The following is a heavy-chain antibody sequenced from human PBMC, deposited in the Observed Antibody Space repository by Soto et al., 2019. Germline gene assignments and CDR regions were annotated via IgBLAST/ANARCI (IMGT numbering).Heavy chain of an antibody. CDR2: IRATGGQT. D-gene: IGHD2-21*01. J-gene: IGHJ4*02. V-gene: IGHV3-23*01. Sequence: EVQLLESGGGVVQPGGSLRLSCAASGFTFRNFVMSWVHQAPGRGLEWVSAIRATGGQTFYADSVKGRFTIARDNSKNMLYLQIDSLRDEDTALYFCAQDRGWGVVSPSHDSWGQGNLVTVSS. CDR1: GFTFRNFV. CDR3: AQDRGWGVVSPSHDS.